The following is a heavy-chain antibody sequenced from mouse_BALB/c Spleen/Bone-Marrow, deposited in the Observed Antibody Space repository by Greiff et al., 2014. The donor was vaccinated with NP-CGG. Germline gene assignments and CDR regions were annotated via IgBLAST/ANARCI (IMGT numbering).Heavy chain of an antibody. CDR2: IDPENGNT. CDR1: GFNTQDSY. V-gene: IGHV14-1*02. CDR3: ARGDGYAMDY. Sequence: VQLKQSGAAIVRPGALVKLSCKASGFNTQDSYMHWVKQRPEQGLEWIGWIDPENGNTIYDPKFQGKASITADTSSNTAYLQLSSLTSEDTAVYYCARGDGYAMDYWGQGTSVTVSS. J-gene: IGHJ4*01.